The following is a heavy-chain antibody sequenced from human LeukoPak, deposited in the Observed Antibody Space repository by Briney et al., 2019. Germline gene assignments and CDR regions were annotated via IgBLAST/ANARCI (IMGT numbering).Heavy chain of an antibody. CDR3: AKHTAVLSGYFDY. CDR2: ISWNSGSI. J-gene: IGHJ4*02. Sequence: PGRSLRLSCAASGFIFDDYAMHWVRQTPGKGLEWVSGISWNSGSIGYADSVKGRFTISRDNAKNSLYLQMNSLRTEDTALYYCAKHTAVLSGYFDYWGQGTLVTVSS. D-gene: IGHD1-26*01. V-gene: IGHV3-9*01. CDR1: GFIFDDYA.